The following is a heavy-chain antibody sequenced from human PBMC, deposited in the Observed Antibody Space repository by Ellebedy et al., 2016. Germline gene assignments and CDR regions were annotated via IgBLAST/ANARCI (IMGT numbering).Heavy chain of an antibody. V-gene: IGHV3-23*01. CDR2: ISASGDST. CDR3: ARDVGIRGSDY. D-gene: IGHD3-16*02. Sequence: GGSLRLXCAASRFTFNIYAMSWVRQAPGKGLEWVSVISASGDSTFYADSVKGRFTISRDNSKNTQSLQMNSLRAEDTAVYYCARDVGIRGSDYWGQGTLVTVSS. CDR1: RFTFNIYA. J-gene: IGHJ4*02.